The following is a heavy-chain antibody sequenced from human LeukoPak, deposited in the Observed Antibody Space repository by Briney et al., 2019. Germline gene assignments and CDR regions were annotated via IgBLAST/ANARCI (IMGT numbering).Heavy chain of an antibody. CDR1: GFTVSSNY. D-gene: IGHD2-21*02. CDR3: ARDPLYGDSYGVNAFDI. V-gene: IGHV3-53*01. Sequence: PGGSLRLSCAASGFTVSSNYMSWVRQAPGKGLEWVSVIYSGGSTYYADSVKGRFTISRDNSKNTLYLQMNSLRAEDTAVYYCARDPLYGDSYGVNAFDIWGQGTMVTVSS. J-gene: IGHJ3*02. CDR2: IYSGGST.